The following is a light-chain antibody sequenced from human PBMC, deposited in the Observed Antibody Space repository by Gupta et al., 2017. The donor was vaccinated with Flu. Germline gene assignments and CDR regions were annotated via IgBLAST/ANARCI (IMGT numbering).Light chain of an antibody. CDR2: GNG. J-gene: IGLJ1*01. CDR3: AAWDDSLNGHYV. Sequence: VTTSCTGSSTDNGSKNGNWYQQGPGTAPKPLLYGNGQRPSCVPDRFSGSKSRTSASLAVSVLQSEDEADYYCAAWDDSLNGHYVFGTGTKVTAL. CDR1: STDNGSKN. V-gene: IGLV1-44*01.